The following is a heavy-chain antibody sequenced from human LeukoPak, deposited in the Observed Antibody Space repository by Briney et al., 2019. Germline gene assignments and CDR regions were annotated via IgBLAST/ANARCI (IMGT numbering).Heavy chain of an antibody. CDR2: LLYNGNT. V-gene: IGHV4-39*01. Sequence: SVTLSLTCTVACGSISSEVHYWDWIRQAPGKGLDWIRSLLYNGNTWYNPSLESRVTISVDTSENQFSLRLTSVNAADTALYFCTRRGSGNGGTYAGMDVWGPGTSVTVSS. D-gene: IGHD1-26*01. CDR3: TRRGSGNGGTYAGMDV. J-gene: IGHJ6*02. CDR1: CGSISSEVHY.